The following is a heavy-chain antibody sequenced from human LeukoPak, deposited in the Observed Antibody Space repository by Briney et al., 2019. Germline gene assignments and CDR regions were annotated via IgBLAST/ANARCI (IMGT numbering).Heavy chain of an antibody. Sequence: SETLSLTCTVSGGSISSGDYYWSWIRQPPGEGLEWIGYIYYSGSTYYNPSLKSRVTISVDTSKNQFSLKLSSVTAADTAVYYCARDPGHNWFDPWGQGTLVTVSS. CDR3: ARDPGHNWFDP. J-gene: IGHJ5*02. CDR1: GGSISSGDYY. CDR2: IYYSGST. V-gene: IGHV4-30-4*01.